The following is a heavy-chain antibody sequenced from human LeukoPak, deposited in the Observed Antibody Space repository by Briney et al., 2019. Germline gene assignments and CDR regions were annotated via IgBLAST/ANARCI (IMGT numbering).Heavy chain of an antibody. CDR1: GYTFTGYY. CDR2: INPNRGGT. CDR3: ARVENGYYDFWSGYFRL. Sequence: GASVKVSCKASGYTFTGYYMHWVRQAPGQGLEWMGWINPNRGGTNYAQKFQGRVTMTRDTSISTAYMELSRLRSDDTAVYYCARVENGYYDFWSGYFRLWGQGTLVTVSS. V-gene: IGHV1-2*02. D-gene: IGHD3-3*01. J-gene: IGHJ4*02.